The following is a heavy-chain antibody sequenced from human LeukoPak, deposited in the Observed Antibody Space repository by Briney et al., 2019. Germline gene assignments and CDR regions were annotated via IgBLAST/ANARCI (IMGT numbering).Heavy chain of an antibody. V-gene: IGHV4-39*01. D-gene: IGHD6-13*01. CDR2: IYYSGST. Sequence: SETLSLTCTVSGGSISSSSYYWGWIRQPPGKGLEWIGSIYYSGSTYYNPSLKSRVTISVDTSKNQFSLKLSSVTAADTAVYYCARYSSSWKWPSWFDYWGQGTLVTVSS. CDR3: ARYSSSWKWPSWFDY. J-gene: IGHJ4*02. CDR1: GGSISSSSYY.